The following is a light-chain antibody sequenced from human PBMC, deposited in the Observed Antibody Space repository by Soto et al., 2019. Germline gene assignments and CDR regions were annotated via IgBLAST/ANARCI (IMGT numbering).Light chain of an antibody. CDR1: QSVSSY. J-gene: IGKJ4*01. Sequence: EIVLTQSPATLSLSPGERATLSCRASQSVSSYLAWYQQKPGQAPRPLIYDASNRETGIPAMFSGSRSGTEFTLTISSLEPEDFAVYYCQQRSIWPLTFGGGTQVDIK. CDR2: DAS. V-gene: IGKV3-11*01. CDR3: QQRSIWPLT.